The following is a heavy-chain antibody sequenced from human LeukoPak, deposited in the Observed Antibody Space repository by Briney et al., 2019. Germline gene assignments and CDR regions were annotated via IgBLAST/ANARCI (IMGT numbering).Heavy chain of an antibody. V-gene: IGHV4-39*01. D-gene: IGHD1-26*01. Sequence: SETLSLTCTVISSSSYYWGWIRQPPGKGLEWIGNIYYSRSTYYNPSLKSRVTISVDTSKNQFSLKLRSVTAADTALYYCARSTSATDAFDIWGQGTMVTVSS. CDR2: IYYSRST. CDR1: SSSSYY. CDR3: ARSTSATDAFDI. J-gene: IGHJ3*02.